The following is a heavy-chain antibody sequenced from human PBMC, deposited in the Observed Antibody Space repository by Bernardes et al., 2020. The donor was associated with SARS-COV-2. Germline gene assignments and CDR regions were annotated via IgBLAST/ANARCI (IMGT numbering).Heavy chain of an antibody. J-gene: IGHJ4*02. D-gene: IGHD3-10*01. V-gene: IGHV3-23*01. CDR2: ISNSGGTT. CDR3: VKVSGSYRLDY. Sequence: ETLSLTCAVSGYSISSGYYWGWIRQPPGKGLEWVSAISNSGGTTYYVDSVKGRFTISRDNSKSTLYLQMNSLRAEDTAVYYCVKVSGSYRLDYWGQGTLVTVSS. CDR1: GYSISSGYY.